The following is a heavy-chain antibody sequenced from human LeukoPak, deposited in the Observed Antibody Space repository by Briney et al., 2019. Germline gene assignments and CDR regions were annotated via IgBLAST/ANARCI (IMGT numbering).Heavy chain of an antibody. D-gene: IGHD6-19*01. CDR3: AKGVAVASPYYFDY. J-gene: IGHJ4*02. Sequence: GGSQRLSCAASGFTFSSYAMSWVCQAPGKGLEWVSPISGSGSSTYYADSVKGRFTISRDNSKNTLYLQMNSLRAEDTAVYYCAKGVAVASPYYFDYWGQGTLVTVSS. CDR1: GFTFSSYA. CDR2: ISGSGSST. V-gene: IGHV3-23*01.